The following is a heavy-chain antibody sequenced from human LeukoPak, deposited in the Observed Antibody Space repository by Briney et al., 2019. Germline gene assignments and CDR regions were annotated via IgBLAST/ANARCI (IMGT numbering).Heavy chain of an antibody. J-gene: IGHJ4*02. D-gene: IGHD4-23*01. V-gene: IGHV7-4-1*02. CDR1: GYTFTSYA. CDR3: ARDGPSVVTDRLNY. CDR2: INTNTGNP. Sequence: ASVKVSCKASGYTFTSYAMNWVRQAPGQGLEWMGWINTNTGNPTYAQGFTGRFVFSLDTSVSTAYLQISSLKAEDTAVYYCARDGPSVVTDRLNYWGQGTLVTVSS.